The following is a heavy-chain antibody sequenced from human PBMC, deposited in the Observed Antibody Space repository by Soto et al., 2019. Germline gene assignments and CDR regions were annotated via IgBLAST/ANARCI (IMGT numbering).Heavy chain of an antibody. CDR3: AKELSPMVRGVTTDS. D-gene: IGHD3-10*01. J-gene: IGHJ4*02. CDR1: GFTFDDYA. V-gene: IGHV3-9*01. CDR2: ISWNSGSI. Sequence: GGSLRLSCAASGFTFDDYAMHWVRQAPGKGLEWVSGISWNSGSIGYADSVKGRFTISRDNAKNSLYLQMNSLRAEDTALYYCAKELSPMVRGVTTDSWGQGTLVTVSS.